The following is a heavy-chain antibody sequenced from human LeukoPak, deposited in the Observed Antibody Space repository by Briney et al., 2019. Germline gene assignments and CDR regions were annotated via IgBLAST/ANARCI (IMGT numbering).Heavy chain of an antibody. CDR2: ISSSDSTI. CDR1: GFTFSSYE. J-gene: IGHJ4*02. Sequence: PGGSLRLSCAASGFTFSSYEMNWVRQAPGKGLEWVSYISSSDSTIYYADSVKGRFTISRDNAKNSLYLQMNSLRAEDTAVYYCARASTAAGQPADFDYWGQGTLVTVSS. CDR3: ARASTAAGQPADFDY. D-gene: IGHD6-13*01. V-gene: IGHV3-48*03.